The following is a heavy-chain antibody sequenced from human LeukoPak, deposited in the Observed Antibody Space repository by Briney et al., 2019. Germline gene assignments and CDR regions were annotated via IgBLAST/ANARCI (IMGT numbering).Heavy chain of an antibody. V-gene: IGHV1-2*02. CDR2: IDPNSGGT. CDR3: ARDHYCSGGSCYWRFDY. J-gene: IGHJ4*02. D-gene: IGHD2-15*01. CDR1: GYTFTGYY. Sequence: ASVKVSCKASGYTFTGYYMHWVRQAPGQGLEWMGWIDPNSGGTNYAQKFQGRVTMTRDTSISTAYMELSRLRSDDTAVYYCARDHYCSGGSCYWRFDYWGQRTLVTVSS.